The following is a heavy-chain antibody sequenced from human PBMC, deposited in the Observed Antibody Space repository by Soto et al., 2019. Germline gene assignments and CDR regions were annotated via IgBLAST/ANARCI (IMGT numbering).Heavy chain of an antibody. D-gene: IGHD5-12*01. Sequence: QVQLVESGGGVVQPGRSLRLSCAASGFTFSSYGMHWVRQAPGKGLEWVAVISYDGSNKYYADSVKGRFTISRDNSKNTLYLQMNSLRAEDTAGYYCGKDRLWMATISIDYWGQGTLVTVSS. J-gene: IGHJ4*02. CDR1: GFTFSSYG. CDR2: ISYDGSNK. CDR3: GKDRLWMATISIDY. V-gene: IGHV3-30*18.